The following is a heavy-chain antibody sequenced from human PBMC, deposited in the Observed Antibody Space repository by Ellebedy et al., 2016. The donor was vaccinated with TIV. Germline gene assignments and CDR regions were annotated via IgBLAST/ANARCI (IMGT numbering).Heavy chain of an antibody. D-gene: IGHD1-26*01. Sequence: GGSLRLXXAASGFTFSNYAMNWVRQAPGKGLEWVAFISYDGSNKYYADSVKGRFTLSRDNSKNTLYLEMNSLRAEDTAVYYCARDRSYSPTYWGQGTLVTVSS. CDR3: ARDRSYSPTY. J-gene: IGHJ4*02. CDR2: ISYDGSNK. V-gene: IGHV3-30*04. CDR1: GFTFSNYA.